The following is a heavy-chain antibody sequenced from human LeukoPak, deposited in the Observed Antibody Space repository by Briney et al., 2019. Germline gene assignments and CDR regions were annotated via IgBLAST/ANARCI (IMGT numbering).Heavy chain of an antibody. CDR2: MNPNSGNT. V-gene: IGHV1-8*01. CDR1: GYTFTSYD. CDR3: ARAAVVSGTYYDYVWGSYRKLIYDY. Sequence: ASVKVSCKASGYTFTSYDINWVRQATGQGLEWMGWMNPNSGNTGYAQKFQGRVTMTRNTSISTAYTELSSLRSEDTAVYYCARAAVVSGTYYDYVWGSYRKLIYDYWGQGTLVTVSS. D-gene: IGHD3-16*02. J-gene: IGHJ4*02.